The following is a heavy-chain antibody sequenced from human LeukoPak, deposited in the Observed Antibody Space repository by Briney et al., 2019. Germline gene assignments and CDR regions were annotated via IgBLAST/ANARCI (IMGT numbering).Heavy chain of an antibody. Sequence: GGSLKLSCAASGFTFSSYSMDWVRQAPGKGLEWVSFISSSSSYIYYADSVKGRFTISRDNAKNSLYLQMNSLRAEDTAVYYCARESSYAFDIWGQGTMVTVSS. CDR2: ISSSSSYI. J-gene: IGHJ3*02. CDR1: GFTFSSYS. V-gene: IGHV3-21*01. CDR3: ARESSYAFDI.